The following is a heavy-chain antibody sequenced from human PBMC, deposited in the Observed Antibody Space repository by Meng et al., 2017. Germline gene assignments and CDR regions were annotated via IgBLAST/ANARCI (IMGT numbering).Heavy chain of an antibody. CDR3: ARVGGGYAQVDYYFDV. CDR1: GDSISSSY. Sequence: ESLKISCTVSGDSISSSYWSWIRQPAGKGPEWIGRIFSSGTTNYNPSLNSRVTMSIDTSRSQFSLRLTSVTAADTALYFCARVGGGYAQVDYYFDVWGQGRLVTVSS. D-gene: IGHD4-23*01. CDR2: IFSSGTT. V-gene: IGHV4-4*07. J-gene: IGHJ4*02.